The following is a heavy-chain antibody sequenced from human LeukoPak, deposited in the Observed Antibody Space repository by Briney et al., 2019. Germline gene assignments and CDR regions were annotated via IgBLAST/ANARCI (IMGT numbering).Heavy chain of an antibody. V-gene: IGHV3-48*03. CDR2: ISSSGSTI. Sequence: GGSLRLSCAASGFTFSSYEMNWVRQAPGKGLEWVSYISSSGSTIYYADSVKGRFTISRDNAKNSLYLQMNSLRAEDTAVYYCARGGSWRSFDYWGQGTLVTVSS. D-gene: IGHD6-13*01. J-gene: IGHJ4*02. CDR1: GFTFSSYE. CDR3: ARGGSWRSFDY.